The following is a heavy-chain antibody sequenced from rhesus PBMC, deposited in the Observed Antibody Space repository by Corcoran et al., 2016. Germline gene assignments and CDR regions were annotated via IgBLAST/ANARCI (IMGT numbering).Heavy chain of an antibody. CDR1: GGSISRNY. D-gene: IGHD6-31*01. Sequence: QVQLQQWGEGLVKPSETLSLTCAVYGGSISRNYWSWIRPPPGKGLEWIGRIRSGGSTNNNPSRKSRVTISRDTSKNQFSLKLSSVTAADTAVYYGARGQVLWYFDLWGPGTPITISS. V-gene: IGHV4-160*01. CDR2: IRSGGST. CDR3: ARGQVLWYFDL. J-gene: IGHJ2*01.